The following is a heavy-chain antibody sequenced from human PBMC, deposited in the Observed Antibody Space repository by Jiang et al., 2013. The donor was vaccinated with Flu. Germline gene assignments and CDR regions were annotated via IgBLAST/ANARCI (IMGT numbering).Heavy chain of an antibody. Sequence: QSGAEVKKPGASVKVSCKASGYTFTSYAMHWVRQAPGQRLEWMGWINAGNGNTKYSQKFQGRVTITRDTSASTAYMELSSLRSEGTAVYYCARGVGATTGLDYWGQGTLVTVSS. CDR2: INAGNGNT. V-gene: IGHV1-3*01. CDR1: GYTFTSYA. CDR3: ARGVGATTGLDY. D-gene: IGHD1-26*01. J-gene: IGHJ4*02.